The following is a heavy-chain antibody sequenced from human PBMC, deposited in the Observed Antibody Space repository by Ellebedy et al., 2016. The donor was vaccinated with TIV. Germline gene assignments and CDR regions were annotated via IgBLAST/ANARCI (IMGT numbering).Heavy chain of an antibody. Sequence: MPSETLSLTCTVSGDSISSGSDYWGWIRQPPGKGLEWIGSIHHSGSTYYNPVLKSRVTISVDTSKNQFSLKLSSVTAADTAVYYCARYYGYNWFDPWGQGTLVTVSS. V-gene: IGHV4-39*07. J-gene: IGHJ5*02. CDR1: GDSISSGSDY. D-gene: IGHD4-17*01. CDR3: ARYYGYNWFDP. CDR2: IHHSGST.